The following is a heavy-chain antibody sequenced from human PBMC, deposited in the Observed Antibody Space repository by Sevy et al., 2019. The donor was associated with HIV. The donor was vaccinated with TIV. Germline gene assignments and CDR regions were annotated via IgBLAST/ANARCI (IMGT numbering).Heavy chain of an antibody. CDR3: AGDGARRFFFDY. V-gene: IGHV1-2*02. CDR1: GYAFTGYY. D-gene: IGHD6-6*01. Sequence: ASVKVSCKASGYAFTGYYMHWVRQAPGQGLEWMGWITPNSGDTNYAQKFQGRVTMTRDTSISTAYMELSRLRSDDTAVYYCAGDGARRFFFDYWGQGTLVTVSS. J-gene: IGHJ4*02. CDR2: ITPNSGDT.